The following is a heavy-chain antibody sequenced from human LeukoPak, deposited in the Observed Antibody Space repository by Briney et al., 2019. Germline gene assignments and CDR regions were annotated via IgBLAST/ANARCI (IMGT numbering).Heavy chain of an antibody. Sequence: GASVKVSCKASGYTFTSYAMHWVRQAPGQRLEWMGWINAGNGNTKYSQKFQGRVTVTRDTSASTAYMELSSLRSEDTAVYYCARDSITMVRGVIGYWGQGTLVTVSS. CDR3: ARDSITMVRGVIGY. J-gene: IGHJ4*02. CDR2: INAGNGNT. V-gene: IGHV1-3*01. CDR1: GYTFTSYA. D-gene: IGHD3-10*01.